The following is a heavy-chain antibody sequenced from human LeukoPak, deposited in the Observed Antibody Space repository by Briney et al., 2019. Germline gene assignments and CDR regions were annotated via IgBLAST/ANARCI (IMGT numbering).Heavy chain of an antibody. D-gene: IGHD4-23*01. CDR2: INHSGST. CDR1: GGSFSGYY. CDR3: ARDRLMTKVVTPWDY. Sequence: SETLSLTCAVYGGSFSGYYWSWIRQPPGKGLEWIGEINHSGSTNYNPSLKSRVTISVDTSKNQFSLKLSSVTAADTAVYYCARDRLMTKVVTPWDYWGQGTLVTVSS. J-gene: IGHJ4*02. V-gene: IGHV4-34*01.